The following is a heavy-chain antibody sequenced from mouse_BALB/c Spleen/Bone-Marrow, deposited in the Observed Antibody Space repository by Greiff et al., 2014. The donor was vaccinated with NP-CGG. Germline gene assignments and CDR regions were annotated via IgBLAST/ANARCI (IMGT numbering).Heavy chain of an antibody. Sequence: QVQLQQSGAELVRSGASVTLSCKASGYTFTDYEMHWVKQTPVHGLEWIGAIDPETGGTAYNQKSKGKATLTAAKSSSTAYMELRSLTSEDSAVYYCTRGGNFITTLVVDFDYWGQGTTLTVSS. CDR2: IDPETGGT. J-gene: IGHJ2*01. CDR3: TRGGNFITTLVVDFDY. CDR1: GYTFTDYE. V-gene: IGHV1-15*01. D-gene: IGHD1-1*01.